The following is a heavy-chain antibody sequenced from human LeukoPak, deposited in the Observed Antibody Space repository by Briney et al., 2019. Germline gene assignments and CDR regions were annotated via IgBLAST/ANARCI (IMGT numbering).Heavy chain of an antibody. CDR3: AREVRFLEWFPVGYYGMDV. Sequence: DPSETLSLTCTVSGGSISSYYWSWIRQTPGKGLEWIGYIYYSGSTNYNPSLKSRVTISVDTSKNQFSLKLSSVTAADTAVYYCAREVRFLEWFPVGYYGMDVWGQGTTVTVSS. CDR1: GGSISSYY. CDR2: IYYSGST. D-gene: IGHD3-3*01. V-gene: IGHV4-59*01. J-gene: IGHJ6*02.